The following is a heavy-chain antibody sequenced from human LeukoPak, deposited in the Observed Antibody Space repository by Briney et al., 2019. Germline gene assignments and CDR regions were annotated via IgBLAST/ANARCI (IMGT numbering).Heavy chain of an antibody. CDR3: ARVTYDSSAYKLDY. CDR1: GVSISSTTYY. J-gene: IGHJ4*02. CDR2: IYYSGST. D-gene: IGHD3-22*01. Sequence: SETLSLTCTVSGVSISSTTYYWGWIRQPPGKGLEWIGTIYYSGSTYYNPSLKSRVTISVDKSKNQFSLKLSFVTAADTAVYYCARVTYDSSAYKLDYWGQGTLVTVSS. V-gene: IGHV4-39*07.